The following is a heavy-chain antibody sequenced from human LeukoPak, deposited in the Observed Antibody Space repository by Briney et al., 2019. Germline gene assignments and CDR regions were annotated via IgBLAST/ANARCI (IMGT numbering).Heavy chain of an antibody. V-gene: IGHV4-30-4*01. CDR3: AREIVVVYYFDY. Sequence: SETLSLTCTVSGGSIFTGDYYWSWIRQPPGKDPEWIGYIYYSGSTNYNPSLKSRVTISVDTSKNQFSLKLSSVTAADTAVYYCAREIVVVYYFDYWGQGTLVTVSS. J-gene: IGHJ4*02. CDR2: IYYSGST. CDR1: GGSIFTGDYY. D-gene: IGHD3-22*01.